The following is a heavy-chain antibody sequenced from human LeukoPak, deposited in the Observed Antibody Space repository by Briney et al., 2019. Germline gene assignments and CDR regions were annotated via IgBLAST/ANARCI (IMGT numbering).Heavy chain of an antibody. CDR3: AKDDGLAAAGTSFDY. CDR1: GFTFSNYA. Sequence: PGGSLRLSCAASGFTFSNYAMSWVRQAPGEGLEWVSAISGSGAYTYYADSVKSRLTISRDNSKNTLYLQMNSLRAEDTAVYYCAKDDGLAAAGTSFDYWGQGTLVTVSS. J-gene: IGHJ4*02. D-gene: IGHD6-13*01. V-gene: IGHV3-23*01. CDR2: ISGSGAYT.